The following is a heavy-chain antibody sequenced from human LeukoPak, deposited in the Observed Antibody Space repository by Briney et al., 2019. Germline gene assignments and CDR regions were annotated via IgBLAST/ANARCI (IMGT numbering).Heavy chain of an antibody. CDR1: GGSISSSSYY. J-gene: IGHJ4*02. CDR3: ARGSGIAVGFDY. D-gene: IGHD6-19*01. CDR2: IYYSGST. V-gene: IGHV4-39*07. Sequence: SETLSLTCTVSGGSISSSSYYWGWIRQPPGKGLEWIGSIYYSGSTYYNPSLKSRVTISVDTSKNQFSLKLSSVTAADTAVYYCARGSGIAVGFDYWGQGTLVTVSS.